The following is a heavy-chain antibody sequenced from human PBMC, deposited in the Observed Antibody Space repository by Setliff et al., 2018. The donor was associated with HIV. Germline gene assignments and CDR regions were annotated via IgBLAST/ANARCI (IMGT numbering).Heavy chain of an antibody. D-gene: IGHD2-8*02. CDR2: ITYDGSRT. V-gene: IGHV3-30*07. J-gene: IGHJ1*01. Sequence: GGSLRLSCAASGFTFRTFAMHWVRQAPGKGLEWVSVITYDGSRTYYADSVKGRFTISRDNAKNSLYLQVNNLRAEDTAVYYCARGPSSTHWSPGYFQHWGQGTPFTVSS. CDR3: ARGPSSTHWSPGYFQH. CDR1: GFTFRTFA.